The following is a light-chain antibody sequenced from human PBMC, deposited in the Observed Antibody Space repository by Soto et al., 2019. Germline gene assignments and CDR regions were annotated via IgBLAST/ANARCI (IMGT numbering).Light chain of an antibody. V-gene: IGKV1-5*03. CDR2: KAS. Sequence: DIQMTQSPSTLSASVGDRVTITCRASQSISTSLAWYQQKPGKAPKVLIYKASSLESGVPSRFSGSGSGTEFTLTISGLQPDDFATYYCQHCDSYWTFGQGTKVEI. CDR3: QHCDSYWT. J-gene: IGKJ1*01. CDR1: QSISTS.